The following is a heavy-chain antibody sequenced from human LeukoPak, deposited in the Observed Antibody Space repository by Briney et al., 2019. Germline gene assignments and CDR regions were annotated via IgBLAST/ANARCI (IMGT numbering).Heavy chain of an antibody. CDR3: ARDTATALDY. CDR1: GFTFTNHY. D-gene: IGHD5-18*01. V-gene: IGHV3-72*01. J-gene: IGHJ4*02. Sequence: PGGSLRLSCAASGFTFTNHYMDWVRQAPGMGLEWIARIKNKPSTYTTAYAASAKGRFIVSRDDSKNSLHLQMNSLITEDTAVYYCARDTATALDYWGQGTLVTVSS. CDR2: IKNKPSTYTT.